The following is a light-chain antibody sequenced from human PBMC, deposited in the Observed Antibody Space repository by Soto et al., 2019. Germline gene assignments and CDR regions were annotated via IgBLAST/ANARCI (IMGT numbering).Light chain of an antibody. Sequence: QSVLTQPPSASGSPGQSVTFSCTGTSNDVGAYNYVSWYQQHPGKAPKVMIYEVNKRPSGVPDRFSGSKSGNTASLTVSGLQAEYVADSSCSSFAVRTSLVFGPGTKVPVL. J-gene: IGLJ1*01. CDR2: EVN. CDR1: SNDVGAYNY. V-gene: IGLV2-8*01. CDR3: SSFAVRTSLV.